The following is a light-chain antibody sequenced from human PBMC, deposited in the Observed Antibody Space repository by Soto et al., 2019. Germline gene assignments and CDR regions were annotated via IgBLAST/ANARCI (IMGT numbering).Light chain of an antibody. V-gene: IGKV1-39*01. CDR3: QQTFSTPWT. Sequence: IQMTQSPSSLSASVGDRITISCRASQSITGYLNWYQQTPGKAPKVLIYGVSRLQSGAPSRFSGSGSGADFTLTISSLRPEDFTTYYCQQTFSTPWTFGQGTKVDIK. J-gene: IGKJ1*01. CDR2: GVS. CDR1: QSITGY.